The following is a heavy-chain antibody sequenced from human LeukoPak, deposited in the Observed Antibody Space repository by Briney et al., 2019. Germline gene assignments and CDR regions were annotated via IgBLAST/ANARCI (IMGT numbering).Heavy chain of an antibody. J-gene: IGHJ4*02. CDR1: GYTFTGYD. V-gene: IGHV1-2*02. D-gene: IGHD5-12*01. CDR3: ARDSAGGYLDY. CDR2: ISPNSGGT. Sequence: ASVKVSCKASGYTFTGYDVYWVRQAPGQGLEWMGWISPNSGGTNYAQKFQGRVTMTGDTSINTAYMELNRLTSDDTAVYYCARDSAGGYLDYWGQGTPVIVSS.